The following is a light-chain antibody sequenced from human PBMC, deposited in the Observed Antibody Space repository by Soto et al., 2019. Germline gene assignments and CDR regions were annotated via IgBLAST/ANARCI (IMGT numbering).Light chain of an antibody. Sequence: DIQMTQSQSSLSASAGDRVTITGRASQSISTYLHWYQQKPGTAPKLLIYATSNLQSGVPSRFSGSVSGTDFTLTIHSLQPEDCATYDCQQAYSTTWTVGQWTKVENK. J-gene: IGKJ1*01. CDR3: QQAYSTTWT. CDR2: ATS. V-gene: IGKV1-39*01. CDR1: QSISTY.